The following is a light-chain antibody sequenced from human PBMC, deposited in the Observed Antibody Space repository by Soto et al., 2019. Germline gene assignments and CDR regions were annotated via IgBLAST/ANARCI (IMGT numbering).Light chain of an antibody. J-gene: IGKJ1*01. CDR1: QYISRN. CDR2: GSS. Sequence: DIQMTQSPSSLSASVGDRVTITCRASQYISRNLNWYQHKPGKAPNLLIFGSSTLQTGVPSRFSGSGSGTDFTLTISNLQPEDVATYYCQHTDDILWAFGQGTNVEIK. CDR3: QHTDDILWA. V-gene: IGKV1-39*01.